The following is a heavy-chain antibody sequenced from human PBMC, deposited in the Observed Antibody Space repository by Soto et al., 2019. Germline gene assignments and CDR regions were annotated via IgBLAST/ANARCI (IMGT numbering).Heavy chain of an antibody. D-gene: IGHD3-22*01. CDR3: ATMSSENYYDPVFS. Sequence: QVQLVESGGGLVKTGGSLRIVCEASGFTFSAYYMSWVRQAPRKGLKWVSYISSSGNIIYYAVSVKGRFTSSRYNAKNSVYLQMNSLRAEDTALSFGATMSSENYYDPVFSWGQGTLVTVSS. CDR1: GFTFSAYY. V-gene: IGHV3-11*01. CDR2: ISSSGNII. J-gene: IGHJ4*02.